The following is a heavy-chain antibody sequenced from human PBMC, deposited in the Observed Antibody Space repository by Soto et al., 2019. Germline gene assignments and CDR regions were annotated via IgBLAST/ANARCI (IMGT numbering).Heavy chain of an antibody. D-gene: IGHD3-22*01. J-gene: IGHJ4*02. CDR2: IYYSGST. CDR1: GGSISSGGYY. CDR3: ASTSNYYDSSGYYLDY. Sequence: SETLSLTCTVSGGSISSGGYYWSWIRQHPGKGLEWIGYIYYSGSTYYNPSLKSRVTISVDTSKNQFSLKLSSVTAADTAVYYCASTSNYYDSSGYYLDYWGQGTLVTVSS. V-gene: IGHV4-31*03.